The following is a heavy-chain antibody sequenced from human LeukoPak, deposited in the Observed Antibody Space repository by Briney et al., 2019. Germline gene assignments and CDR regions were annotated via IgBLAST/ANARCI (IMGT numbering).Heavy chain of an antibody. D-gene: IGHD6-19*01. Sequence: SETLSLTCTVSGGSISSYYWSRIRQPPGKGLEWIGYIYYSGSTNYNPSLKSRVTISVDTSKNQFSLKLSSVTAADTAVYYCARASSGWLSFDYWGQGTLVTVSS. CDR3: ARASSGWLSFDY. V-gene: IGHV4-59*01. CDR2: IYYSGST. CDR1: GGSISSYY. J-gene: IGHJ4*02.